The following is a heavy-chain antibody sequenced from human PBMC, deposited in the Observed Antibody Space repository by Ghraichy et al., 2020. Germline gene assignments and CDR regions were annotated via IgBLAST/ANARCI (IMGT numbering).Heavy chain of an antibody. CDR3: AMSRDYADAFHI. CDR1: GFTFNNYW. CDR2: INRDGSTT. V-gene: IGHV3-74*01. Sequence: LTCAASGFTFNNYWMHWVRQAPGQGLLWVSRINRDGSTTTYPDSVEGRFTISRDNAKNTLFLDMNSLRAEDTAVYYCAMSRDYADAFHIWGQGTRVTVSS. J-gene: IGHJ3*02. D-gene: IGHD3-16*01.